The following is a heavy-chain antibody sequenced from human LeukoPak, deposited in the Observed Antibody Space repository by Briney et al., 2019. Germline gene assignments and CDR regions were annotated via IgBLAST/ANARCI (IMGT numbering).Heavy chain of an antibody. V-gene: IGHV3-30*02. CDR1: GFTFSSYG. CDR2: IRYDGSNK. D-gene: IGHD1-20*01. J-gene: IGHJ6*03. CDR3: AKVGRYNWNPRHYYCMDV. Sequence: GGSLRLSCAASGFTFSSYGMHWVRQAPGKGLEWVAFIRYDGSNKYYADSVKGRFTISRDNSKNTLYLQMNSLRAEDTAVYYCAKVGRYNWNPRHYYCMDVWGKGTTVTVSS.